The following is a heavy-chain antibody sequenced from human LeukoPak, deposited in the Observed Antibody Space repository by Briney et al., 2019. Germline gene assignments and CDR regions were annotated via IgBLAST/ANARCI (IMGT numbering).Heavy chain of an antibody. CDR1: GGSISSYY. CDR2: IYYSGST. CDR3: ARSPPRGYSYGASWYFDL. V-gene: IGHV4-59*01. Sequence: SETLSLTCTVSGGSISSYYWSWIRQPPGNGLEWIGYIYYSGSTNYNPSLKSRVTISVDTSKNQFSLKLSSVTAADTAVYYCARSPPRGYSYGASWYFDLWGRGTLVTVSS. D-gene: IGHD5-18*01. J-gene: IGHJ2*01.